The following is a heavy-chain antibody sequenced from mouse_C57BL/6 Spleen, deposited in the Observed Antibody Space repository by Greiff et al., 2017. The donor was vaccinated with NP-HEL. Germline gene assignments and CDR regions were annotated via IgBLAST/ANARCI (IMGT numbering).Heavy chain of an antibody. D-gene: IGHD2-4*01. Sequence: QVTLKVCGPGILQSSQTLSLTCSFSGFSLSTSGMGVSWIRQPSGKGLEWLAHIYWDDDKRYNPSLKSRLTISKDTSRNQVFLKITSVDTADTATYYCAREDYDEYAMDYWGQGTSVTVSS. CDR3: AREDYDEYAMDY. V-gene: IGHV8-12*01. CDR1: GFSLSTSGMG. J-gene: IGHJ4*01. CDR2: IYWDDDK.